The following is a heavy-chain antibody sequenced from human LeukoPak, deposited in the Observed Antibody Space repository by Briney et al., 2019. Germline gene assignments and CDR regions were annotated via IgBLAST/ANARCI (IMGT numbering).Heavy chain of an antibody. V-gene: IGHV3-20*04. Sequence: GRSLRLSCATTGFTFADYGMNWVRQAAGTGLKWFSNFNWNGRNVDYAPSGKGRVNISRHKAKNSLHLQMNSLRAEDTAVYYFARVRKQYYYYSSHHRDASDIWGQGTMVIVSS. CDR3: ARVRKQYYYYSSHHRDASDI. D-gene: IGHD3-22*01. CDR1: GFTFADYG. J-gene: IGHJ3*02. CDR2: FNWNGRNV.